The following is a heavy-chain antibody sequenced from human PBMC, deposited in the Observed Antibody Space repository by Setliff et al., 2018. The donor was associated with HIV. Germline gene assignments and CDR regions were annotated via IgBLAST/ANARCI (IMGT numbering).Heavy chain of an antibody. V-gene: IGHV3-7*01. J-gene: IGHJ3*02. CDR3: ARDYVWGRRAFDI. D-gene: IGHD3-16*01. Sequence: LKISCAASGFTFSNYWMSWVRQTPGKGLEWVANIKPDGSEKYYVDSVKGRFTISRDNAENSQYLQMNSLRAEDTAVYYCARDYVWGRRAFDIWGPGTMVTVSS. CDR1: GFTFSNYW. CDR2: IKPDGSEK.